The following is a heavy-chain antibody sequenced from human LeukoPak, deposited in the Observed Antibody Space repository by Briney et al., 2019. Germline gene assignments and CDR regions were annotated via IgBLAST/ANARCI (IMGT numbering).Heavy chain of an antibody. D-gene: IGHD2-2*01. Sequence: VASVKVSCKASGYTFTSYGISWVRQAPGQGLEWMGWISAYNGNTNYARKLQGRVTMTTDTSTSTAYMELRSLRSEDTAVYYCATSSSTSCLNDYWGQGTLVTVSS. CDR3: ATSSSTSCLNDY. J-gene: IGHJ4*02. CDR2: ISAYNGNT. CDR1: GYTFTSYG. V-gene: IGHV1-18*01.